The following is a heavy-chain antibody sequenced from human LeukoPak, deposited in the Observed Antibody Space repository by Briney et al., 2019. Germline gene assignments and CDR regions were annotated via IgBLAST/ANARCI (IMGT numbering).Heavy chain of an antibody. V-gene: IGHV3-15*05. CDR1: GFTFSSYG. CDR3: TTDKGDGVATNGNNY. CDR2: IKTAAAGGTT. D-gene: IGHD2-21*02. Sequence: PGGSLRLSCAASGFTFSSYGMHWVRQAPGKGLEWVGQIKTAAAGGTTDYPAPVKGRFTISRDDSQNTLYLQMNGLKIEDTALYYCTTDKGDGVATNGNNYWGQGTLVTVSS. J-gene: IGHJ4*02.